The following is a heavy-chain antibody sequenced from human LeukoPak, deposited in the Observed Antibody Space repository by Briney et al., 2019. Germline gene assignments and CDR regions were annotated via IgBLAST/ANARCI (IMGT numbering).Heavy chain of an antibody. Sequence: GESLKISCKASASCFTSDWIGWVRQVPGKGLEWMGIIYPGDSDTRYSPSFQGQVTISADKSISTAYLQSSSLEAPDAARHYCARHYPPAGPIYSFDPWGQGTLVTVSS. CDR2: IYPGDSDT. CDR1: ASCFTSDW. J-gene: IGHJ5*02. V-gene: IGHV5-51*01. D-gene: IGHD2-2*01. CDR3: ARHYPPAGPIYSFDP.